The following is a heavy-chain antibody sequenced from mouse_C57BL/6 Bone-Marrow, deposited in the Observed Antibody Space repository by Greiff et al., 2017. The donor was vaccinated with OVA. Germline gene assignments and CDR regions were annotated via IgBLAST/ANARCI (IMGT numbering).Heavy chain of an antibody. CDR1: GYTFTSYW. Sequence: QVQLQQSGAELVRPGTSVKLSCKASGYTFTSYWMHWVKQRPGQGLEWIGVIDPSDSYTNYNQKFKGKATLTVDTSSSTAYMQLSSLTSEDSAVYYCARKYSNYRYFDVWGTGTTVTVSS. CDR3: ARKYSNYRYFDV. CDR2: IDPSDSYT. D-gene: IGHD2-5*01. V-gene: IGHV1-59*01. J-gene: IGHJ1*03.